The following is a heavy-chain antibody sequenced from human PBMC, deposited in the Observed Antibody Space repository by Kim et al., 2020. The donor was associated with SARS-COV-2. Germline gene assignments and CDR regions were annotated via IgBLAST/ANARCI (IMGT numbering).Heavy chain of an antibody. J-gene: IGHJ4*02. D-gene: IGHD2-2*01. Sequence: GGSLRLSCAASGFTFSSYGMHWVRQAPDKGLEWVAVISYDGSNKYYADSVKGRFTISRDNSKNTLYLQMNSLRAEDTAVYYCAKDRIDGCGSTSCYYYFDYWGQGTLVTTSS. V-gene: IGHV3-30*18. CDR2: ISYDGSNK. CDR3: AKDRIDGCGSTSCYYYFDY. CDR1: GFTFSSYG.